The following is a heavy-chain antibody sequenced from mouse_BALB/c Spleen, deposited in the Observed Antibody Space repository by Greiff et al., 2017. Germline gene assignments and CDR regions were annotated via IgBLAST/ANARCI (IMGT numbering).Heavy chain of an antibody. D-gene: IGHD2-4*01. V-gene: IGHV5-9-4*01. Sequence: EVKVVESGGGLVKPGGSLKLSCAASGFTFSSYAMSWVRQSPEKRLEWVAEISSGGSYTYYPDTVTGRFTISRDNAKNTLYLEMSSLRSEDTAMYYCARVNDYDVGFDYWGQGTTRTVSS. CDR1: GFTFSSYA. CDR2: ISSGGSYT. CDR3: ARVNDYDVGFDY. J-gene: IGHJ2*01.